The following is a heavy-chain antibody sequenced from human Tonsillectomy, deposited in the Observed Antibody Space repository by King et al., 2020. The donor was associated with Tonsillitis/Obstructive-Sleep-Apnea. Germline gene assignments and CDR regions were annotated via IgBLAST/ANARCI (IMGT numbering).Heavy chain of an antibody. Sequence: VQLVESGGGLVQPGRSLRLSCAASGFNFEDYAMYWVRQAPGKGLEWVSGISWNTGSIRYADSVKGRFTISRDNAKKSLHLQMNSLRAEDTTLYYCAKGLIKSVSGTPGDAFDIWGRGTMVTVS. D-gene: IGHD2-2*01. CDR2: ISWNTGSI. V-gene: IGHV3-9*01. CDR1: GFNFEDYA. J-gene: IGHJ3*02. CDR3: AKGLIKSVSGTPGDAFDI.